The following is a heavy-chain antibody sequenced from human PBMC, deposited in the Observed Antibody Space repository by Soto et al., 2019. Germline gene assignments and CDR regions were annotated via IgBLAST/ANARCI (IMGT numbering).Heavy chain of an antibody. CDR3: ALWGFRDGNNSKYNYSGMDV. CDR1: GGTFNRYT. D-gene: IGHD1-1*01. V-gene: IGHV1-69*01. Sequence: VQLVQSGSEVKKPGSSVKLSCKASGGTFNRYTISWERQAPGQGPGWMGGIIPIFGTANYAQKVQGRVAIIADESTSAAYMELRSLRSEDTDVYYCALWGFRDGNNSKYNYSGMDVWGQGTTVTVSS. CDR2: IIPIFGTA. J-gene: IGHJ6*02.